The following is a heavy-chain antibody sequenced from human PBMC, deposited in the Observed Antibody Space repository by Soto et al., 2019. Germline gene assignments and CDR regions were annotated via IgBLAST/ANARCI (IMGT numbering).Heavy chain of an antibody. V-gene: IGHV4-59*01. CDR1: SGSIGSYY. D-gene: IGHD3-16*02. Sequence: SETLSLTCTVSSGSIGSYYWSWVRRPPGKGLEWIGYIDYRGTTKYNPSLRSRVTMSVDTSKSRFSLRLTSVSAADTAVYYCARDRSRVHYGMDVWGLGTTVTVSS. CDR2: IDYRGTT. J-gene: IGHJ6*02. CDR3: ARDRSRVHYGMDV.